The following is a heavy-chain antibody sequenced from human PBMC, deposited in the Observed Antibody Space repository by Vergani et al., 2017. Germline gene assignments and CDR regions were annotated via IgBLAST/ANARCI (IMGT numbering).Heavy chain of an antibody. Sequence: EVQLVQSGAEVKKPGESLKISCKGSGYSFTSYWIGWVRQMPGKGLEWMGIIYPGDSDTRYSPSFQGQVTISADKYISTAYLQWSSLKASDTDMYYCARQDGDYDDYYYGMDVWGQGTTVTVSS. CDR3: ARQDGDYDDYYYGMDV. CDR2: IYPGDSDT. CDR1: GYSFTSYW. D-gene: IGHD4-17*01. J-gene: IGHJ6*02. V-gene: IGHV5-51*01.